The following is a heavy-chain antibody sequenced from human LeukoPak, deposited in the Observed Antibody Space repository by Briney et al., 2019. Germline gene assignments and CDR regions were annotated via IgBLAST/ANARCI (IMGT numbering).Heavy chain of an antibody. V-gene: IGHV1-69*02. D-gene: IGHD2-21*02. CDR2: IIPIFDIA. J-gene: IGHJ4*02. CDR3: ARVEYCGGDCYSGWEH. Sequence: VASVKVSCKASGGTFSSYTITWVRQAPGQGLEWMGRIIPIFDIATYAQKFQGRVTITADKSTSTSYMELSSLRSEDTAVYYCARVEYCGGDCYSGWEHWGQGTLVTVSS. CDR1: GGTFSSYT.